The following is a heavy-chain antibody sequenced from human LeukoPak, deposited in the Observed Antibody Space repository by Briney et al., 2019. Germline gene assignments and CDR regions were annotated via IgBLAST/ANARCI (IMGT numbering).Heavy chain of an antibody. D-gene: IGHD3-22*01. J-gene: IGHJ4*01. CDR1: GFTFSSYS. V-gene: IGHV3-21*01. Sequence: KPGGSLRLSCAASGFTFSSYSMNWVRQAPGKGLEWVSSISSSSSYIYYADPVKGRFTISRDNAKNSLYLQMNSLRAEDTAVYYCARDPWYYYDSSGYFTPYFDYWGHGTLVTVSS. CDR3: ARDPWYYYDSSGYFTPYFDY. CDR2: ISSSSSYI.